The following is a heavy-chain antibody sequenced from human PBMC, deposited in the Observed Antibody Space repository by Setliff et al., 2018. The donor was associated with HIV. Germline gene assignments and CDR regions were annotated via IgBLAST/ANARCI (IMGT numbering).Heavy chain of an antibody. CDR3: ARVSRDGNSFDA. V-gene: IGHV4-30-4*08. J-gene: IGHJ5*02. CDR1: GGSISRGDYY. CDR2: IYYSGST. D-gene: IGHD2-2*01. Sequence: LSLPFPVSGGSISRGDYYWSWIRQPPGKGLEWIGYIYYSGSTYYNPSLRRRVTIAIDTYKNQFSLKLSSVTAADTAVEFCARVSRDGNSFDAWGQGTLVTVSS.